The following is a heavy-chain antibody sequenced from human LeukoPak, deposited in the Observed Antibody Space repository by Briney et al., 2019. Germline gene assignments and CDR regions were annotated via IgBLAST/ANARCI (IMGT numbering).Heavy chain of an antibody. Sequence: GGSQRLSCAASGFTFSTFAISWVRQAPGRGLERVSTISGSGSSTYYADSVRGRFTISRDNSKNALYLQVTSPRAEDTAIYYCAKGKGSYGSGPYYFDYWGQGTLVTVSS. CDR2: ISGSGSST. D-gene: IGHD3-10*01. CDR3: AKGKGSYGSGPYYFDY. V-gene: IGHV3-23*01. J-gene: IGHJ4*02. CDR1: GFTFSTFA.